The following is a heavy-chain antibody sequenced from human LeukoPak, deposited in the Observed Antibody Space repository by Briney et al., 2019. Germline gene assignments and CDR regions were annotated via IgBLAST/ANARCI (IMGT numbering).Heavy chain of an antibody. J-gene: IGHJ4*02. CDR2: IYYSGST. D-gene: IGHD6-13*01. Sequence: LETLSLTCTVSGGSVSSGSYYWSWIRQPPGKGLEWIGYIYYSGSTNYIPSLKSRVTISVDTSKNQFSLKLSSVTAADTAVYYCAGSYSSSWYRNYWGQGTLVTVSS. V-gene: IGHV4-61*01. CDR1: GGSVSSGSYY. CDR3: AGSYSSSWYRNY.